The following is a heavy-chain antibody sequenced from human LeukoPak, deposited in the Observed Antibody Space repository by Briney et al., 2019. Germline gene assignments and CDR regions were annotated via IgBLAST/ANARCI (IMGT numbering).Heavy chain of an antibody. CDR2: INAGNGNT. D-gene: IGHD1-26*01. V-gene: IGHV1-3*01. CDR3: TRDDIVGARDFDY. J-gene: IGHJ4*02. Sequence: GASVKVSCKASGYTFTSYAMHWVRQAPGQRLEWMGWINAGNGNTKYSQKFQGRVTITRDTSASTAYMELSRLTSDDTAVYYCTRDDIVGARDFDYWGQGTLVTVSS. CDR1: GYTFTSYA.